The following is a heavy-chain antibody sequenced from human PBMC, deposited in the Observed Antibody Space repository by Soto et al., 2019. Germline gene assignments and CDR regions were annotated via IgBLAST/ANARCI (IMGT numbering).Heavy chain of an antibody. Sequence: GGSLRLSCAASVFSVSNNYMSWVRQAPGKGLEWVSLIYSGGSPDYAASVKGRFTISRQSSKNTLYLQMNSLRAEDTAVYYCAPFYDSSGYTPSYAFDIWGQGTMVTVSS. J-gene: IGHJ3*02. CDR3: APFYDSSGYTPSYAFDI. D-gene: IGHD3-22*01. CDR2: IYSGGSP. CDR1: VFSVSNNY. V-gene: IGHV3-53*04.